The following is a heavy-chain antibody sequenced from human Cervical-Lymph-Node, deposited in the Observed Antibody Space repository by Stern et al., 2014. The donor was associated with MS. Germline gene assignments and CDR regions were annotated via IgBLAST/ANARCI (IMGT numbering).Heavy chain of an antibody. V-gene: IGHV3-74*01. CDR1: GFTFSSYW. Sequence: EVQMVESGGGLVKPGGALRLSCAASGFTFSSYWMHWVRQAPGKGLVWVSRINRDGSSTSYADSVKGRFTISRDNAKNTLYLQMNSLRAEDTAVYYCAREDSSGWLDYYYGMDVWGQGTTVTVSS. D-gene: IGHD6-19*01. CDR3: AREDSSGWLDYYYGMDV. CDR2: INRDGSST. J-gene: IGHJ6*02.